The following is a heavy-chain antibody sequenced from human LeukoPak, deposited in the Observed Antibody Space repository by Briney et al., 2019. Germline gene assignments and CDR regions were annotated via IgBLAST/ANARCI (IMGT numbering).Heavy chain of an antibody. V-gene: IGHV4-34*01. D-gene: IGHD4-17*01. Sequence: SETLSLTCAVYGGSFSGYYWSWIRQPPGKGLEWIGEINHSGSTNYNPSLKSRVTISVDTSKNQFSLKLSSVTAADTAVYYCARVRGDYVDYWGQGTLVTVSS. CDR2: INHSGST. J-gene: IGHJ4*02. CDR3: ARVRGDYVDY. CDR1: GGSFSGYY.